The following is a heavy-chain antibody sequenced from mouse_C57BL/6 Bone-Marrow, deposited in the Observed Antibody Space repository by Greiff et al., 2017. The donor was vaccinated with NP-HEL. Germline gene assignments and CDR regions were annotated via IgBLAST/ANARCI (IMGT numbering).Heavy chain of an antibody. CDR2: IDPENGDT. Sequence: EVKLQQSGAELVRPGASVKLSCTASGFNIKDDYMHWVKQRPEQGLEWIGWIDPENGDTEYASKFQGKATITADTSSNTAYLQLSSLTSEDTAVYYCTTVGYYAMDYWGQGTSVTVSS. J-gene: IGHJ4*01. V-gene: IGHV14-4*01. CDR1: GFNIKDDY. D-gene: IGHD1-1*02. CDR3: TTVGYYAMDY.